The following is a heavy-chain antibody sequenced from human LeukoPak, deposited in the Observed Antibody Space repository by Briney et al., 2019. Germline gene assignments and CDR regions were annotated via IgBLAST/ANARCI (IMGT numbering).Heavy chain of an antibody. CDR1: GGSFSGYY. CDR2: IYYSGST. J-gene: IGHJ4*02. Sequence: SSETLSLTCAVYGGSFSGYYWSWIRQPPGKGLEWIGSIYYSGSTYYNPSLKSRVTISVDTSKNQFSLKLSSVTAADTAVYYCARLIPEPYSSGWYIDYWGQGTLVTVSS. D-gene: IGHD6-19*01. CDR3: ARLIPEPYSSGWYIDY. V-gene: IGHV4-34*01.